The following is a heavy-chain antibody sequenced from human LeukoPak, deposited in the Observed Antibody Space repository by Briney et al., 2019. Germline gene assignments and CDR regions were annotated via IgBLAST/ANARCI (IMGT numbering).Heavy chain of an antibody. CDR3: AKVVLPGSAKVPRPIDY. J-gene: IGHJ4*02. CDR2: ISGSGGST. CDR1: GFTFSSYA. V-gene: IGHV3-23*01. D-gene: IGHD2-8*01. Sequence: GGSLRLSCAASGFTFSSYAMRWVRQAPGKGLEWVSPISGSGGSTYYADSVKGRFTISRDNSKNTLYLQMNSLRAEDTAVYYCAKVVLPGSAKVPRPIDYWGQGTLVTVSS.